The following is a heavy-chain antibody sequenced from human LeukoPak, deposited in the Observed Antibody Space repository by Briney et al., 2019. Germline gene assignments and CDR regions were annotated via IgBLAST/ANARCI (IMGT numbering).Heavy chain of an antibody. J-gene: IGHJ4*02. Sequence: QAGGSLRLSCAASGFTFSSYAMSWVRQAPGKGLEWVSAIRGSGGRTYYAVSVEGRFTISRDNSKNTLYLQMNSVRGEDTAVYYCAKGRAGYYGSGSCFDYWGRGPLVTVSS. CDR1: GFTFSSYA. CDR2: IRGSGGRT. CDR3: AKGRAGYYGSGSCFDY. D-gene: IGHD3-10*01. V-gene: IGHV3-23*01.